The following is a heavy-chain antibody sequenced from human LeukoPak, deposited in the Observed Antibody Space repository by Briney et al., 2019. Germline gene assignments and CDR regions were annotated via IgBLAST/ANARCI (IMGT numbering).Heavy chain of an antibody. V-gene: IGHV4-39*01. CDR2: IYYSGST. D-gene: IGHD5/OR15-5a*01. CDR1: GGSISSSSYY. CDR3: ARHFYDFNKAFDV. Sequence: PSETLSLTCTVSGGSISSSSYYWGWIRQPPGKGLEWIGSIYYSGSTYYNPSLKSRVTISVDTSKNQFSLKLSSVTAADTAVYYCARHFYDFNKAFDVWGQGTMVTVSS. J-gene: IGHJ3*01.